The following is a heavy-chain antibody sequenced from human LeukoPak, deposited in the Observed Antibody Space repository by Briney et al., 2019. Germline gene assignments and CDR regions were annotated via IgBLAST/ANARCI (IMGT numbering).Heavy chain of an antibody. Sequence: GSVKVPCKATGYTFTDHYMHGVRQAPGQGLEWMGWINSNTGGTNYAQKFQGRVTMTRDTSISTAYMELSRLRSDDTAVYYCARGGGSMAVIYGPMYFDLWGRGNLVSVSS. V-gene: IGHV1-2*02. CDR1: GYTFTDHY. D-gene: IGHD2/OR15-2a*01. J-gene: IGHJ2*01. CDR2: INSNTGGT. CDR3: ARGGGSMAVIYGPMYFDL.